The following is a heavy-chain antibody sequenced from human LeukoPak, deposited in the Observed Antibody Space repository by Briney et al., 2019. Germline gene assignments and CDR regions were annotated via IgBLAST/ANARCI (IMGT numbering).Heavy chain of an antibody. Sequence: SETLSLTCTVSGGSISNYYWSWIRQSPGKGLEWIGWSYHRGSTSYNPSLKSRVAISVDTSNNQFSLRLSSVTAADTAVYYCARDRELGYWGQGTLVIVSS. V-gene: IGHV4-59*01. J-gene: IGHJ4*02. D-gene: IGHD1-1*01. CDR2: SYHRGST. CDR1: GGSISNYY. CDR3: ARDRELGY.